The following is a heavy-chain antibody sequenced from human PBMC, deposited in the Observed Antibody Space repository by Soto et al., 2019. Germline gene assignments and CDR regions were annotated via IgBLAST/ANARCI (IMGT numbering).Heavy chain of an antibody. J-gene: IGHJ4*02. CDR3: ARSAVGQLVTGAFDY. CDR2: INAGNGNT. V-gene: IGHV1-3*01. D-gene: IGHD6-13*01. CDR1: GYTFTSYA. Sequence: GASVKVSCKASGYTFTSYAMHWVRQAPGQRLEWMGWINAGNGNTKYSQKFQGRVTITRDTSASTAYMELSSLRSEDTAVYYCARSAVGQLVTGAFDYWXQGTLVTAPQ.